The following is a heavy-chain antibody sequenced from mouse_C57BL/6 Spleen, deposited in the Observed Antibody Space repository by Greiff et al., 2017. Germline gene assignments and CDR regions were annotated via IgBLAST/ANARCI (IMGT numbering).Heavy chain of an antibody. CDR1: GFTFSDYG. V-gene: IGHV5-17*01. D-gene: IGHD1-1*01. J-gene: IGHJ3*01. CDR2: ISSGSSTI. CDR3: ARGGDYYGSSPAWFAY. Sequence: VQVVESGGGLVKPGGSLKLSCAASGFTFSDYGMHWVRQAPEKGLEWVAYISSGSSTIYYADTVKGRFTISRDNAKNTLFLQMTSLRAEDTAMYYCARGGDYYGSSPAWFAYWGQGTLVTVSA.